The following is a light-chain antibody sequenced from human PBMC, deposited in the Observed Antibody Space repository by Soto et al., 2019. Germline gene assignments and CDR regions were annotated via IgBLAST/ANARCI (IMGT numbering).Light chain of an antibody. CDR3: ATWDDSLNGPV. Sequence: QYVLTQPPSAYGTPGQRVTISCSGSSYNIGSNTVNWYQQLPGTAPKLLIYSDNQRPSGVPDRFSGSKSGTSASLAISGLQSEDEADYYCATWDDSLNGPVFGGGTKLTV. CDR1: SYNIGSNT. J-gene: IGLJ3*02. CDR2: SDN. V-gene: IGLV1-44*01.